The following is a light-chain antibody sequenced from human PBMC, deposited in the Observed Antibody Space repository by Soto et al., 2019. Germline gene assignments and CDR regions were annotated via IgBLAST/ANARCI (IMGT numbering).Light chain of an antibody. Sequence: QSVLTQTPSASGSPGQSVTISCTGTSSDVGAYDYVSWYQQHPGKAPKLMIYEVTKRPSGVPDRFSGSKSGNTASLTVSGLQVEDEAEYYCSSYAGSNNVLFGGGTKVTVL. CDR2: EVT. J-gene: IGLJ2*01. CDR3: SSYAGSNNVL. CDR1: SSDVGAYDY. V-gene: IGLV2-8*01.